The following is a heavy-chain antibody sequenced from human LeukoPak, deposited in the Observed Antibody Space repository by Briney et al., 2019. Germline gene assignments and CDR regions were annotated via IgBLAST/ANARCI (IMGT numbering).Heavy chain of an antibody. V-gene: IGHV3-7*01. CDR1: GFTFSSYW. CDR2: IKQDGSEE. J-gene: IGHJ6*02. CDR3: ARDLGSSWYLYYYYYGMDV. Sequence: GGSLRLSCAASGFTFSSYWMSWVRQAPGKGLEWVANIKQDGSEEYYVDSVKGRFTISRDNAKNSLYLQMNSLRAEDTAVYYCARDLGSSWYLYYYYYGMDVWGQGTTVTVSS. D-gene: IGHD6-13*01.